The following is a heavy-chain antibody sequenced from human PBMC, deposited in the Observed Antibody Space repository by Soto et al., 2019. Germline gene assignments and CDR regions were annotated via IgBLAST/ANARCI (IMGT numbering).Heavy chain of an antibody. D-gene: IGHD3-22*01. CDR1: GYTFTSYG. Sequence: ASVKVSCKASGYTFTSYGISWVRQAPGQGLEWMGWISAYNGNTNYAQKLQGRVTMSRDTSINTAYMQLSRLTSDDTAVYFCATDDGHYYGYVWGQGTLVTVSS. J-gene: IGHJ1*01. CDR2: ISAYNGNT. CDR3: ATDDGHYYGYV. V-gene: IGHV1-18*04.